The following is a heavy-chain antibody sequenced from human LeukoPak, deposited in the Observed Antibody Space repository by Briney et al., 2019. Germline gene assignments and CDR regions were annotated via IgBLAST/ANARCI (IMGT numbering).Heavy chain of an antibody. CDR3: ARASRYYGSGSYPNWFDP. V-gene: IGHV3-33*01. D-gene: IGHD3-10*01. CDR1: GFTFSSYG. CDR2: IWYDGSNK. Sequence: GGSLSLSSAASGFTFSSYGRHWVGQAGGKVLEREAVIWYDGSNKYYADSVKGRFTTSRDNSKDTLYLQMNSLRAEDTAVYYCARASRYYGSGSYPNWFDPWGQGTLVTVSS. J-gene: IGHJ5*02.